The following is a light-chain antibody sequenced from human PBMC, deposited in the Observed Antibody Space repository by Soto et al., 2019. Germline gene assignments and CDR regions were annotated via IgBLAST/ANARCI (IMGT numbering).Light chain of an antibody. V-gene: IGLV2-14*01. J-gene: IGLJ1*01. CDR1: SSDVGGNKY. CDR2: DVS. CDR3: SAFTGTTYV. Sequence: QSVLTQPASVSGSPGHSITISYTGSSSDVGGNKYVSWYQQYPGKAPKLMICDVSNRPSGVSNRFSGSKSGNTASLTISGLHAEDEADYYCSAFTGTTYVFGTGTKVTVL.